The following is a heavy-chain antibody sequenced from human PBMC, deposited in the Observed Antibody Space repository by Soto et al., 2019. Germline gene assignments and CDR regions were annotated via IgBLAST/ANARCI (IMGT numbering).Heavy chain of an antibody. J-gene: IGHJ4*02. Sequence: VQLVESGGGLVQPGGSLRLSCEASEFSLSNYWMHWVRQAPGKGLVWVAVIWYDGSNKQYGDSVKGRFTISRDNSKNTLYLQMNSLRAEDTAVYYCARDAGIIVVPATMGLDFWGQGTLVTVSS. V-gene: IGHV3-33*08. CDR3: ARDAGIIVVPATMGLDF. D-gene: IGHD2-2*01. CDR1: EFSLSNYW. CDR2: IWYDGSNK.